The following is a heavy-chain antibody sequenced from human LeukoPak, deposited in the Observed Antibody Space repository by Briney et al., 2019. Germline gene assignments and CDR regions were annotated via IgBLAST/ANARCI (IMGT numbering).Heavy chain of an antibody. Sequence: GGSLRLSCAASGFTFSSYWMHWVRQAPGKGLVWVSRINSDGSSTGNADSVKGRFTISRDNAKNTLYLQMNSLRAEDTAVYYCATKLLYKRDDAFDIWGQGTMVTVSS. D-gene: IGHD2-2*02. CDR1: GFTFSSYW. J-gene: IGHJ3*02. V-gene: IGHV3-74*01. CDR2: INSDGSST. CDR3: ATKLLYKRDDAFDI.